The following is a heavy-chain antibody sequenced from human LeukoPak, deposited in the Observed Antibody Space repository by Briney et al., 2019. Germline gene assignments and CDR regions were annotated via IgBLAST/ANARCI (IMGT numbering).Heavy chain of an antibody. J-gene: IGHJ4*02. V-gene: IGHV1-18*01. CDR1: GYAFSNYG. D-gene: IGHD4-23*01. Sequence: APVKVSCKASGYAFSNYGLAWLRRAPGQGLQWLGWISTFNGHTNYAQIVQDRVTMTTDTSTNTAYLELRSLRSDDTAVYYCARRHLIGNGYFDHWGQGTLVTVSS. CDR3: ARRHLIGNGYFDH. CDR2: ISTFNGHT.